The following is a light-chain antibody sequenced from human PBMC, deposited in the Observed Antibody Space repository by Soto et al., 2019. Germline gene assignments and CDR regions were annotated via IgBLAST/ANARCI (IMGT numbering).Light chain of an antibody. Sequence: QPVLAQPPSASGTPGQRVTISCSGSSSNIGSYSVDWYQQLPGTAPRLLIYTDDQRPSGVPDRFSGSKSGTSASLAISGLQSEDEADYYCAAWDDSLNGPVFGGGTKLTVL. J-gene: IGLJ3*02. V-gene: IGLV1-44*01. CDR3: AAWDDSLNGPV. CDR2: TDD. CDR1: SSNIGSYS.